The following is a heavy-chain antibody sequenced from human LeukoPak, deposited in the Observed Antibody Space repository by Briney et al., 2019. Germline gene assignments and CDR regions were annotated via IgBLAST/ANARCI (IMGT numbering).Heavy chain of an antibody. CDR2: INHSGST. Sequence: PSETLSLTCAVYGGSFSGYYWSWIRQPPGKGLEWIGGINHSGSTNYNPSLKSRVTISVDTSKNQFSLKLSSVTAEDTAVYYCARVPPTPYYYDSSGELDDIWGQGTMVTVSS. CDR1: GGSFSGYY. D-gene: IGHD3-22*01. CDR3: ARVPPTPYYYDSSGELDDI. J-gene: IGHJ3*02. V-gene: IGHV4-34*01.